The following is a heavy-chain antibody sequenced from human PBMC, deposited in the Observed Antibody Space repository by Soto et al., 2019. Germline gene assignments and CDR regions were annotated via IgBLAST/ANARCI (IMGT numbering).Heavy chain of an antibody. CDR2: HQSGGIV. CDR1: GGSFSSYY. CDR3: AREKAGVWTGTAGGGMDV. Sequence: QVQLQESGPGLVKPSESLSLTCTISGGSFSSYYWSWIRQSPGKGLEWIGYHQSGGIVKYDPSLKDRVTISLDTSRNQFSLNVTSVTAADTAVYYCAREKAGVWTGTAGGGMDVWGQGTTVIVSS. D-gene: IGHD3-3*01. V-gene: IGHV4-59*01. J-gene: IGHJ6*02.